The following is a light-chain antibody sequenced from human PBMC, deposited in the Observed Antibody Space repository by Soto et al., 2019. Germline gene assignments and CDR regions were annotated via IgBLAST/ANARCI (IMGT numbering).Light chain of an antibody. V-gene: IGKV3-11*01. CDR1: QTVSSS. J-gene: IGKJ5*01. CDR2: EAS. CDR3: QQRSNWPHIT. Sequence: EIVLTQSPATLSLSPGERATLSCRASQTVSSSLAWYQQKPGQAPRLLIYEASNRATGIPARFSGSGSGADFTLTISSLEPEDFAVYYCQQRSNWPHITFGQGTRLEIK.